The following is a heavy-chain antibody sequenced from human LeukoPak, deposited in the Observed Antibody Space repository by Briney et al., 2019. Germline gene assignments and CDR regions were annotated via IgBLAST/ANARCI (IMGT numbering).Heavy chain of an antibody. V-gene: IGHV3-21*01. D-gene: IGHD2-2*02. J-gene: IGHJ6*03. CDR1: GFTFSSYS. CDR3: ARWCSSTSCYIYYMDV. Sequence: PGGSLRLSSAASGFTFSSYSMNWVRQAPGKGLEWVSSISSSSSYIYYADSVKGRFTISRDNAKNSLYLQMNSLRAEDTAVYYCARWCSSTSCYIYYMDVWGKGTTVTVSS. CDR2: ISSSSSYI.